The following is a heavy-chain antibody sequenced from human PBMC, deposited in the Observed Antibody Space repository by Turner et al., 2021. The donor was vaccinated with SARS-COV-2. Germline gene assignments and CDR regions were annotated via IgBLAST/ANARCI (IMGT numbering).Heavy chain of an antibody. CDR2: IIPILGIA. Sequence: QVQLVQSGAEVKKPGSSVKCSCKASGGTFSSYPIRWVRQAPGKGLEWMGRIIPILGIANYAQKFQGRVTITADKSTSTAYMELSSLRSEDTAVYYCARINSGGFDYWGQGTLVTVSS. CDR3: ARINSGGFDY. D-gene: IGHD3-10*01. J-gene: IGHJ4*02. CDR1: GGTFSSYP. V-gene: IGHV1-69*04.